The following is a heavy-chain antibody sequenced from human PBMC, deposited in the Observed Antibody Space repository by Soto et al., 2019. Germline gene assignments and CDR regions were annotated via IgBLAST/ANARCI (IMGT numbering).Heavy chain of an antibody. CDR1: GGSFSAYY. CDR2: IIHSEST. J-gene: IGHJ6*02. V-gene: IGHV4-34*12. Sequence: SETLSLTCAVYGGSFSAYYWSWVRQPPGKGLEWVGEIIHSESTKYNPSLKSRVTISVDTSKNQFSLKLSSVTAADTAVYYCARQRPTDGRWEFANYYGMDVWGQGTPVTVSS. D-gene: IGHD1-26*01. CDR3: ARQRPTDGRWEFANYYGMDV.